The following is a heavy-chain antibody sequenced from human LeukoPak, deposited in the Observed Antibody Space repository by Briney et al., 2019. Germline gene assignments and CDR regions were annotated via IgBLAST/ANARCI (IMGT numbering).Heavy chain of an antibody. V-gene: IGHV4-59*01. CDR2: IYYSGST. CDR3: ARGVQKDSGSYYDYYYYYYMDV. Sequence: SETLSLTCTVSGGSISSYYWSWIRQPPGKGLEWIGYIYYSGSTNYDPSLKSRVTISVDTSKNQFSLKLSSVTAADTAVYYCARGVQKDSGSYYDYYYYYYMDVWGKGTTVTVSS. CDR1: GGSISSYY. D-gene: IGHD1-26*01. J-gene: IGHJ6*03.